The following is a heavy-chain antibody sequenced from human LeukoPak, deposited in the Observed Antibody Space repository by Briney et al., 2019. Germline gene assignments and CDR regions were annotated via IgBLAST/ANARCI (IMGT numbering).Heavy chain of an antibody. D-gene: IGHD3-3*01. CDR2: ISYDGRNK. V-gene: IGHV3-30*18. CDR3: AKSYYDFWSGYYQTFDY. Sequence: GGSLRLSCAASGFTFSSYGMQWVRQAPGKGLEWVAVISYDGRNKYYADSVKDRFTISRDNSKNTLYLQMNSLRAEDTAVYYCAKSYYDFWSGYYQTFDYWGQGTLVTVSS. J-gene: IGHJ4*02. CDR1: GFTFSSYG.